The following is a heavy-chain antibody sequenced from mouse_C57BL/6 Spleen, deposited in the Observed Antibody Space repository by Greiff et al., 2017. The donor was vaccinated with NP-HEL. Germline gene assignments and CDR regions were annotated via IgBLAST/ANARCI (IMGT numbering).Heavy chain of an antibody. CDR1: GYTFTSYW. D-gene: IGHD2-3*01. V-gene: IGHV1-55*01. CDR2: IYPGSGST. J-gene: IGHJ4*01. Sequence: QVQLKQPGAELVKPGASVKMSCKASGYTFTSYWITWVKQRPGQGLEWIGDIYPGSGSTNYNEKFKSKATLTVDTSSSTAYMQLSSLTSEDSAVYYCARSGIYDGYPYYAMDYWGQGTSVTVSS. CDR3: ARSGIYDGYPYYAMDY.